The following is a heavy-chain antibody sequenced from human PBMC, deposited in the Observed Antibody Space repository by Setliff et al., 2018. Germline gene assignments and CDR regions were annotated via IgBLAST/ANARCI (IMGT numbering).Heavy chain of an antibody. Sequence: GGSLRLSCVASGFTFGSYAMSWVRQSPGKGLEWVSAITSDGPLYANSVKGRFTVSRDNSRDILYLQMNGLRAEDTALYYCAREDVLRHTAFDYWGQGTLVTVSS. D-gene: IGHD5-18*01. CDR3: AREDVLRHTAFDY. CDR1: GFTFGSYA. V-gene: IGHV3-23*01. J-gene: IGHJ4*02. CDR2: ITSDGP.